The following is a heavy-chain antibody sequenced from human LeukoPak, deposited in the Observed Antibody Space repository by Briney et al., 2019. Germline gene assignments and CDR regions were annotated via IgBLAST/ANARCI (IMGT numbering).Heavy chain of an antibody. CDR2: ISGSGGST. D-gene: IGHD4-11*01. J-gene: IGHJ6*02. Sequence: TGGSLRLSCAASGFTFSSYAMSWVRQAPGKGLEWVSAISGSGGSTYYADSVKGRFTTSRDNSKNTLYLQMNSLRAEDTAVYYCAKGGPNTVTTYYYYGMDVWGQGTTVTVSS. V-gene: IGHV3-23*01. CDR1: GFTFSSYA. CDR3: AKGGPNTVTTYYYYGMDV.